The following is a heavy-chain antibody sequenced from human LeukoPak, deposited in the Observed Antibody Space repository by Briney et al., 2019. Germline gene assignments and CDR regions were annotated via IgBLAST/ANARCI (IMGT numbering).Heavy chain of an antibody. J-gene: IGHJ4*02. CDR3: ARDESQEYYFDY. V-gene: IGHV4-39*07. CDR1: GGSISSSSYY. CDR2: IYYSGST. Sequence: PSETLSLTCTVSGGSISSSSYYWGWIRQPPGKGLEWIGSIYYSGSTYYNPSLKSRVTISVDTSKNQFSLKLSSVTAADTAVYYCARDESQEYYFDYWGQGTLVTVSS.